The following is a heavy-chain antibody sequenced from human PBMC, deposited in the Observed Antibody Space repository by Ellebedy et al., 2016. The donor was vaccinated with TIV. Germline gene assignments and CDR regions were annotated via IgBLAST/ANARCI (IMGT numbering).Heavy chain of an antibody. CDR2: IRNKANSDTT. J-gene: IGHJ3*02. D-gene: IGHD3-22*01. CDR1: EFTLSDHF. CDR3: TSDERIYYDSSGYSPSAFDI. V-gene: IGHV3-72*01. Sequence: PGGSLRLSCATSEFTLSDHFMDWVRQAPGKGLEWVGRIRNKANSDTTEYAASVRGRFTISRDDSKRIAYLQMNSLKTEDTAVYYCTSDERIYYDSSGYSPSAFDIWGQGTMVTVSS.